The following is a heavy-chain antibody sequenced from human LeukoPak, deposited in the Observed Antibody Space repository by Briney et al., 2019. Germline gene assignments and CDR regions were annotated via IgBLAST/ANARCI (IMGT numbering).Heavy chain of an antibody. Sequence: PGGSLRLSCAASGFTFSSYWMSWVRQAPGKGLEWVANIKQDGSEKYYVDSVKGRFTISRDNAKNSLYLQVNSLRAEDTAVYYCAREKGTYYDFWSGSYWFDPWGQGTLVTVSS. CDR1: GFTFSSYW. D-gene: IGHD3-3*01. V-gene: IGHV3-7*01. CDR2: IKQDGSEK. CDR3: AREKGTYYDFWSGSYWFDP. J-gene: IGHJ5*02.